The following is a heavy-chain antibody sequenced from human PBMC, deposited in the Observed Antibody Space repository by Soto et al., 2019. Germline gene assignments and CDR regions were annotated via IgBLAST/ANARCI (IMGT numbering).Heavy chain of an antibody. V-gene: IGHV3-23*01. Sequence: EVQLLESGGGLVQPGGSLRLSCAASGFTFSSYAMSWVRQAPGKGLEWVSAISGSGGSTYYADSVKGRFTISRDNTKNTLYLQMNSLRAEDTAVYYCAKDRGGDGSCDNYFDYWGQGTLVTVS. CDR3: AKDRGGDGSCDNYFDY. CDR1: GFTFSSYA. J-gene: IGHJ4*02. D-gene: IGHD2-15*01. CDR2: ISGSGGST.